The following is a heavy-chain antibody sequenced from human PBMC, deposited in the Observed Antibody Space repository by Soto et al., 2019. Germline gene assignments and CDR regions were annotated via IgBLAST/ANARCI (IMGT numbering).Heavy chain of an antibody. D-gene: IGHD3-22*01. Sequence: GGSLRLSCAASGFTFSSYAMHWVRQAPGKGLEWVAVISYDGSNKYYADSVKGRFTISRDNSKNTLYLQMNSLRAEDTAVYYCARTTYYYDSSGHEVPRGMDVCGQGTTLTVSS. V-gene: IGHV3-30-3*01. CDR1: GFTFSSYA. CDR2: ISYDGSNK. J-gene: IGHJ6*02. CDR3: ARTTYYYDSSGHEVPRGMDV.